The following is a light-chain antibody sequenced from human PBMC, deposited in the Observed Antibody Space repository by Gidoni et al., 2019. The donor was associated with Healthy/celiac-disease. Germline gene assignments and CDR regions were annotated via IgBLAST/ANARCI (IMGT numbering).Light chain of an antibody. CDR3: QQYGSSPWT. Sequence: IVLTQSPGTLSLSPGERATLSCRASQSVSSSYLAWCQQKPGQAPRLLISGASSRATGIPDRFSGSGSGTDFTLTISRLEPEDFAVYYCQQYGSSPWTFXQXTKVEIK. CDR1: QSVSSSY. V-gene: IGKV3-20*01. J-gene: IGKJ1*01. CDR2: GAS.